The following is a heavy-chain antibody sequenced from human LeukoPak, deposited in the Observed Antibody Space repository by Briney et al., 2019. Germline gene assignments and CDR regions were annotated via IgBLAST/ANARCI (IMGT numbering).Heavy chain of an antibody. Sequence: TETLSLTCTVSGGSISSYYWSWIRQPAGKGLEWIGRIYTSGSTNYNPSLKSRVTMSVDTSKNQFSLKLSSVTAADTAVYYCARDAYCGGDCYPFDYWGQGTLVTVSS. CDR2: IYTSGST. D-gene: IGHD2-21*01. CDR3: ARDAYCGGDCYPFDY. CDR1: GGSISSYY. V-gene: IGHV4-4*07. J-gene: IGHJ4*02.